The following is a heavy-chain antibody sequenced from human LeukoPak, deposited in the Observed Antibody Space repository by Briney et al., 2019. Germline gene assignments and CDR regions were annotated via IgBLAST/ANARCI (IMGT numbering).Heavy chain of an antibody. CDR1: GGSISSSSYY. D-gene: IGHD6-19*01. V-gene: IGHV4-39*01. CDR3: ARRRGWSVDY. CDR2: IYYSGST. J-gene: IGHJ4*02. Sequence: SETLSLTCTVSGGSISSSSYYWGWIRQPLGKGLEWIGSIYYSGSTYYDPSLKSRVTISVDTSKNQFSLKLSSVTAADTAVYYCARRRGWSVDYWGQGTLVTVSS.